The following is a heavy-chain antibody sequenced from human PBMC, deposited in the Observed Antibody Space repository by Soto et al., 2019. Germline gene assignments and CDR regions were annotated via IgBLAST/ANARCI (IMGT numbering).Heavy chain of an antibody. CDR1: GFTVSSKY. Sequence: EVQLVETGGGLIQPGGSLRLSCAASGFTVSSKYMTWVRQAPGKGLEWVSVLYSDGTTYYADSVKGRFTISRDNSKNTLYLQMNSLRAEDTAGYYCARERGGGATGGYFDYWGQGTLVTVSS. CDR2: LYSDGTT. CDR3: ARERGGGATGGYFDY. J-gene: IGHJ4*02. D-gene: IGHD1-26*01. V-gene: IGHV3-53*02.